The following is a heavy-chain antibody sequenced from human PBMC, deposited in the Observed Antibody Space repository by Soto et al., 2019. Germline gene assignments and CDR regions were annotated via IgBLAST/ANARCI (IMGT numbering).Heavy chain of an antibody. CDR3: ARRDGYNPYWFDP. CDR1: GGSISSYY. D-gene: IGHD5-12*01. Sequence: QVQLQESGPGLVKPSETLSLTCTVSGGSISSYYWSWIRQPPGKGLEWIGYIYYSGSTNYNPSLRSRVTMSVEPSQHQFSLKLRAVTAADTAVYYCARRDGYNPYWFDPWGQGTLVTVSS. J-gene: IGHJ5*02. CDR2: IYYSGST. V-gene: IGHV4-59*01.